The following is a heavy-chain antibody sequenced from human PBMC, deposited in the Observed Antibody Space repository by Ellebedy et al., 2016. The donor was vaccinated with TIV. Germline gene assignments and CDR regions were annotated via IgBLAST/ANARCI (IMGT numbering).Heavy chain of an antibody. CDR3: ARHGWFGEFFTNWFDP. V-gene: IGHV4-39*01. Sequence: SETLSLTXTVSGGSISSSDYHWGWIRQPPGKGLEWIGSIFYSGGTYYNPSLKSRVTMSIDTSKNQFSLKLSSVTAADTAIYSCARHGWFGEFFTNWFDPWGQGTLVTVSP. D-gene: IGHD3-10*01. J-gene: IGHJ5*02. CDR2: IFYSGGT. CDR1: GGSISSSDYH.